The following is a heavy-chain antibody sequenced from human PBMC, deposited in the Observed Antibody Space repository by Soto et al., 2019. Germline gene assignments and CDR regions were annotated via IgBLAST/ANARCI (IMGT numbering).Heavy chain of an antibody. J-gene: IGHJ3*02. Sequence: QEQLQESGPGLVKPSGTLSLTCAVSGGFISSSNWWSWVRQPPGKGLEWIGEIYHSGSTNNNPSLKSRVTISVDKSKNQFSLKLSSVTAADTAVYYCARDVNYGASSGDAFDIWGQGTMVTVSS. CDR2: IYHSGST. V-gene: IGHV4-4*02. CDR3: ARDVNYGASSGDAFDI. D-gene: IGHD3-10*01. CDR1: GGFISSSNW.